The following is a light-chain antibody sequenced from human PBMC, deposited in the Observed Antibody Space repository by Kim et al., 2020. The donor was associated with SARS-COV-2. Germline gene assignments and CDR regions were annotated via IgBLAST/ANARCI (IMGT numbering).Light chain of an antibody. CDR3: QQYSDWPPGDT. J-gene: IGKJ2*01. Sequence: EIVMTQSPAILSVSPGERATLSCRASQSVSSHLAWYQQRPGQPPRLLIYGASTRATAIPARFSGSGSGTEFTLTISSLQSEDFAIYFCQQYSDWPPGDTFGQGTKLEI. CDR1: QSVSSH. V-gene: IGKV3-15*01. CDR2: GAS.